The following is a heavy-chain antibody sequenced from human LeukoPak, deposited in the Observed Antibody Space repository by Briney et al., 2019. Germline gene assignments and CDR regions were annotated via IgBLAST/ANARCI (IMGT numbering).Heavy chain of an antibody. D-gene: IGHD6-19*01. CDR3: ARKIYSSGIDY. J-gene: IGHJ4*02. CDR2: IKSDGSET. V-gene: IGHV3-7*03. Sequence: GGSLRLSCAASGLTFSKSWMNWVRQAPGKGLEWIAIIKSDGSETIYVDSVRGRFTISRDNAKNSLYLQMNSLRAEGTAVYYCARKIYSSGIDYWGQGTLVTVSS. CDR1: GLTFSKSW.